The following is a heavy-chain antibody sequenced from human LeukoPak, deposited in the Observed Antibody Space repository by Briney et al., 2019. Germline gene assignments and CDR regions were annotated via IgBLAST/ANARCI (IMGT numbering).Heavy chain of an antibody. V-gene: IGHV1-69*13. CDR2: IIPIFGTA. D-gene: IGHD3-16*02. Sequence: SVKVSCTASGHIFNNYTIHWVRQAPGQGLEWMGGIIPIFGTANYAQKFQGRVTITADGSTNTDYMELTSLRYEDTAVYYCTRVPTFEGIIVQNYWYFDLWGRGTLVTVSS. CDR1: GHIFNNYT. J-gene: IGHJ2*01. CDR3: TRVPTFEGIIVQNYWYFDL.